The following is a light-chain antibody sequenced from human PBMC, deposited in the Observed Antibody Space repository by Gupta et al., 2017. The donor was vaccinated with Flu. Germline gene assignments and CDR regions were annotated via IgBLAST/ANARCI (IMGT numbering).Light chain of an antibody. J-gene: IGLJ1*01. CDR1: SSDVGRSDY. CDR2: DVT. V-gene: IGLV2-14*01. CDR3: SSYTSGSTFYV. Sequence: QSALTPPASVSGSPGPSIPIPCTGTSSDVGRSDYVSWYQQHPDKAPKLIIYDVTNRPSGVSSRFSGSKSGNTASLTISGLQAEDETDYYCSSYTSGSTFYVFGTGTKVTVL.